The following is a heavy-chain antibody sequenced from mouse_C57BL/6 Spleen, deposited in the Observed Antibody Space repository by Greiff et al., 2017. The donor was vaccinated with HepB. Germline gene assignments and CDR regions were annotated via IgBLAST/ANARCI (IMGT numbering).Heavy chain of an antibody. CDR3: AREKGYDEGAYFDY. V-gene: IGHV1-82*01. J-gene: IGHJ2*01. CDR1: GYAFSSSW. D-gene: IGHD2-2*01. Sequence: QVQLQQSGPELVKPGASVKISCKASGYAFSSSWMNWVKQRPGKGLEWIGRIYPGDGDTNYNGKFKGKATLTADKSSSTAYMQLSSLTSEDSAVYFGAREKGYDEGAYFDYWGQGTTLTVSS. CDR2: IYPGDGDT.